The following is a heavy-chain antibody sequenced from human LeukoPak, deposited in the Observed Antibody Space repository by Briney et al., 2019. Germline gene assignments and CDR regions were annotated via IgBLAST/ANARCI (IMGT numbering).Heavy chain of an antibody. J-gene: IGHJ4*02. D-gene: IGHD4-17*01. Sequence: GGSLRLSCAASGFTFSSYWMSWVRQAPGKGLEWVANIKQDGSEKYYADSVKGRFTISRDNSKNTLYLQMNSLRAEDTAVYYCARSRYGAPDYWGQGTLVTVSS. V-gene: IGHV3-7*01. CDR2: IKQDGSEK. CDR1: GFTFSSYW. CDR3: ARSRYGAPDY.